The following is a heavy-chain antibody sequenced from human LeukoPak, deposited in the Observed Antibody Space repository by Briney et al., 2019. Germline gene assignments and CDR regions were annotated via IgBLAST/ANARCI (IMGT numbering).Heavy chain of an antibody. J-gene: IGHJ4*02. Sequence: SETLSLTCTVSGGSISSYYWSWIRQPAGKGLEWIGRIYTSGTTNYNPSLKSRVTMSVDTSKNQLSLRLSSVTAADTAVYYCAREGSSSWYGNQRSYYFDYWGQGTLVTVSS. CDR3: AREGSSSWYGNQRSYYFDY. V-gene: IGHV4-4*07. D-gene: IGHD6-13*01. CDR2: IYTSGTT. CDR1: GGSISSYY.